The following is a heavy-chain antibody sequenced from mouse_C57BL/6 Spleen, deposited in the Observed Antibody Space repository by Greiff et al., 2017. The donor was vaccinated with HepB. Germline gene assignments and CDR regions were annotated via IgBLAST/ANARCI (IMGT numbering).Heavy chain of an antibody. J-gene: IGHJ4*01. CDR3: ARGGQLRLREGAMDY. D-gene: IGHD3-2*02. Sequence: VKLMESGPELVKPGASVKISCKASGYAFSSSWMNWVKQRPGKGLEWIGRIYPGDGDTNYNGKFKGKATLTADKSSSTAYMQLSSLTSEDSAVYFCARGGQLRLREGAMDYWGQGTSVTVSS. CDR1: GYAFSSSW. V-gene: IGHV1-82*01. CDR2: IYPGDGDT.